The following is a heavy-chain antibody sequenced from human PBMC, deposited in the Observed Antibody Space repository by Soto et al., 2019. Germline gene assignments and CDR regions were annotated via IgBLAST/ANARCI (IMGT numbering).Heavy chain of an antibody. CDR1: GFTFSSYA. Sequence: QVQLVESGGGVVQPGRSLRLSCAASGFTFSSYAMHWVRQAPGKGLEWVAVISYDGSNKYYADSVKGRFTISRDNSKNTLYLQRNGLRAEDTAVYYCARELGPYYDFWSGYYSPDVREGYYYGMDVWGQGTTVTGSS. J-gene: IGHJ6*02. CDR3: ARELGPYYDFWSGYYSPDVREGYYYGMDV. CDR2: ISYDGSNK. D-gene: IGHD3-3*01. V-gene: IGHV3-30-3*01.